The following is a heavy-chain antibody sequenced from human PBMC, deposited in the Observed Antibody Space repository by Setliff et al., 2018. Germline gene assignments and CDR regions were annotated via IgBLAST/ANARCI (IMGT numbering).Heavy chain of an antibody. J-gene: IGHJ1*01. V-gene: IGHV4-59*12. Sequence: SETLSLTCTISGGFTSSFYWSWIRQAPGKGLEWIGYVDHSGSTNFSPSLKSRGTISVDTSKTQVSLTLTSVTAADTAVYYCARVDFTMIQGVLGLWGQGTLVTVSS. CDR3: ARVDFTMIQGVLGL. D-gene: IGHD3-10*01. CDR2: VDHSGST. CDR1: GGFTSSFY.